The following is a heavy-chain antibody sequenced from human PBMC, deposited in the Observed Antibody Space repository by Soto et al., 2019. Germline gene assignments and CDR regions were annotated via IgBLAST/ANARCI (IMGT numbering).Heavy chain of an antibody. CDR1: SGSISSSNW. CDR3: ARADRTAMVTS. D-gene: IGHD5-18*01. Sequence: TSETLSLTCAVSSGSISSSNWLSWVRQPPGKGLEWIGEIYYSGSTNYNPSLKSRVTISVDTSKNQFSLKLSSATAADTAVYYCARADRTAMVTSWGQGTLVTVSS. J-gene: IGHJ4*02. CDR2: IYYSGST. V-gene: IGHV4-4*02.